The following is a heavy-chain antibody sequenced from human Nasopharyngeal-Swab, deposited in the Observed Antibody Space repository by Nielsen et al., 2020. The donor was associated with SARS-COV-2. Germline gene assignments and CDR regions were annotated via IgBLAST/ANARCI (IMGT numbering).Heavy chain of an antibody. CDR2: ICHSGST. Sequence: WIRQPPGTWLEWIGEICHSGSTNYNPSLKSRVTISVDKSKNQFSLKLSSVTAADTAVYYCARQPDRYYYDSSGYSDYWGQGTLVTVSS. V-gene: IGHV4-4*02. D-gene: IGHD3-22*01. J-gene: IGHJ4*02. CDR3: ARQPDRYYYDSSGYSDY.